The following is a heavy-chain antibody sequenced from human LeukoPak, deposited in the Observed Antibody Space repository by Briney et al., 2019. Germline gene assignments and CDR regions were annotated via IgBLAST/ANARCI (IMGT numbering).Heavy chain of an antibody. J-gene: IGHJ5*02. D-gene: IGHD3-10*02. CDR2: IYSGGGA. V-gene: IGHV3-66*01. Sequence: GGSLRLSCAASGFTVTSNYMSWVRQAPGKGLEWVSIIYSGGGAYYADSVKGRFTISRDNSRNTLFLQMNSLRAEDTAMCYCARVFPPNWFDPWGQGTLVTVSS. CDR3: ARVFPPNWFDP. CDR1: GFTVTSNY.